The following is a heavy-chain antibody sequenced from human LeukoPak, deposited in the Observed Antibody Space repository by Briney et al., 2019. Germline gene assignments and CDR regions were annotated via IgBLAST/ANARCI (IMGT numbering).Heavy chain of an antibody. CDR2: INPSGGST. CDR1: GYTFTSYY. CDR3: ARDQYDSSGYYLAPLGY. D-gene: IGHD3-22*01. V-gene: IGHV1-46*01. J-gene: IGHJ4*02. Sequence: ASVKVSCKASGYTFTSYYMHWVRQAPGQGLEWMGIINPSGGSTSYAQKFQGRVTMTRDTSTSTVYMELSSLRSEDTAVYYCARDQYDSSGYYLAPLGYWGQGTLVTVSS.